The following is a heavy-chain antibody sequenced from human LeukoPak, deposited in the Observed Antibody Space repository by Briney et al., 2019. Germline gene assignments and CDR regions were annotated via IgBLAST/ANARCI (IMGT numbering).Heavy chain of an antibody. J-gene: IGHJ4*02. V-gene: IGHV1-2*02. CDR1: GYTFTGYY. CDR3: ARSPHISTGENFDY. CDR2: INPNSGGT. D-gene: IGHD3-9*01. Sequence: ASVKVSCKASGYTFTGYYMRWVRQAPGQGLEWMGWINPNSGGTNYAQKFQGRVTMTRDTSITTAYMEMSRLRSDDTALYYCARSPHISTGENFDYWGQGTLVTVSS.